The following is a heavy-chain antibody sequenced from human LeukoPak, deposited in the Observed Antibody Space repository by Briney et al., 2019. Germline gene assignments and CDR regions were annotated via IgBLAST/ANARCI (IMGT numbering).Heavy chain of an antibody. CDR3: ARESEDRGLALDY. Sequence: SVKVSCKASGGTFSSYAISWVRQAPGQGLEWMGGIIPIFGTANYAQKFQGGVTITADESTSTAYMELSSLRSEDTAVYYCARESEDRGLALDYWGQGTLVTVSS. J-gene: IGHJ4*02. D-gene: IGHD6-19*01. CDR1: GGTFSSYA. CDR2: IIPIFGTA. V-gene: IGHV1-69*01.